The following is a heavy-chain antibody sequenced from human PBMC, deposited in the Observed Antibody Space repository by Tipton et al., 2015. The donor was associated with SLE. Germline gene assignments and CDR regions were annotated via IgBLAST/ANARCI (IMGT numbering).Heavy chain of an antibody. D-gene: IGHD3-22*01. CDR1: GGSISSYY. V-gene: IGHV4-59*01. CDR2: IFYSGST. Sequence: LRLSCTVSGGSISSYYWRWIRQSPGKGLEWIGYIFYSGSTNYNPSLKSRVTISVDTSRNQFSLKLSSVTAADTAVYYCARRLGSYYYDSAVAVWGQGTLVTVSS. J-gene: IGHJ4*02. CDR3: ARRLGSYYYDSAVAV.